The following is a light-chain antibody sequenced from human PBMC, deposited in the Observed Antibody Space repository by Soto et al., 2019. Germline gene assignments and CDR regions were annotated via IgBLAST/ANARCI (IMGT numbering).Light chain of an antibody. V-gene: IGLV1-40*01. J-gene: IGLJ1*01. CDR2: TNN. Sequence: QSVLTQPPALSGAPGAQVNISCTGSSSNIGAGYDVHWFQQLPGTAPKLLIYTNNNRPSGVPDRFSGSKSATSASLAISGLQAEDEADYYCQSYDSSLSGYVFGTGTKVTVL. CDR1: SSNIGAGYD. CDR3: QSYDSSLSGYV.